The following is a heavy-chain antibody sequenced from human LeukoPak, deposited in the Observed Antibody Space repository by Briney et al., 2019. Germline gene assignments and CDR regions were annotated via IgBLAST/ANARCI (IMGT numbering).Heavy chain of an antibody. J-gene: IGHJ5*02. CDR2: ISGSGGST. CDR3: AKDVVTIFGVVMAHQNWFDP. Sequence: GGSLRLSCAASGFTFSSYAMSWVRQAPGKGLEWVSAISGSGGSTYYADSVKGRFTISRDNSKNTLYLQMNSLRAEDTAVYYCAKDVVTIFGVVMAHQNWFDPWGQGTLVTVSS. CDR1: GFTFSSYA. V-gene: IGHV3-23*01. D-gene: IGHD3-3*01.